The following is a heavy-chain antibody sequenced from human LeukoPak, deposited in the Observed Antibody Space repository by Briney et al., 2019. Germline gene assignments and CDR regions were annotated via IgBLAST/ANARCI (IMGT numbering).Heavy chain of an antibody. D-gene: IGHD2/OR15-2a*01. Sequence: VASVKVSCKASGYTFTNYFMHWVRQAPGQGLEWTGVINPSGGGTTYAQRFQGRVTMTRDTSTSTVHMELSSLRSEDTAVYYCARGQNKCLGHWGQGTLVTVSS. V-gene: IGHV1-46*01. CDR2: INPSGGGT. J-gene: IGHJ4*02. CDR1: GYTFTNYF. CDR3: ARGQNKCLGH.